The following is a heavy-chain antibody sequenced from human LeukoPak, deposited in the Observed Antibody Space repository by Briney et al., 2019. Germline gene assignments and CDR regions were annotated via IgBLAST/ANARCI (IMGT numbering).Heavy chain of an antibody. CDR3: ASPGGYDFWSGPFDY. CDR1: GFTFSSYD. CDR2: IGIGGDT. J-gene: IGHJ4*02. V-gene: IGHV3-13*04. Sequence: SGGSLRLSCAASGFTFSSYDMHWVRQVTGKGLEWVSGIGIGGDTHYPGSVKGRFTISRDNSKNTLYPQMNSLRAEDTAVCYCASPGGYDFWSGPFDYWGQGTLVTVSS. D-gene: IGHD3-3*01.